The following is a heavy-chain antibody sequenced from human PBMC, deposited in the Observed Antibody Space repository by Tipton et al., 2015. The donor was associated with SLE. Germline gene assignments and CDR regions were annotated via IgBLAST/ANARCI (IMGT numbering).Heavy chain of an antibody. V-gene: IGHV1-2*06. CDR2: INPNSGGT. J-gene: IGHJ4*02. CDR3: ARDLRGYDSSGYEDY. Sequence: QVQLVQSGAEVKKPGASVKVSCKASGYTFTSYGISWVRQAPGQGLEWMGRINPNSGGTNYAQKFQGRVTMTRDTSISTAYMELSRLRSDDTAVYYCARDLRGYDSSGYEDYWGQGTLVTVSS. CDR1: GYTFTSYG. D-gene: IGHD3-22*01.